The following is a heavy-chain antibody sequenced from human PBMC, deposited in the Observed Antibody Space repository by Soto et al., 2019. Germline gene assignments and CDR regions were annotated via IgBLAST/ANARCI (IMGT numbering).Heavy chain of an antibody. D-gene: IGHD1-26*01. CDR2: IYYSGST. J-gene: IGHJ4*02. CDR3: ARRYGGNFDY. Sequence: PSETLSLTYTVSGGSIASSLYYWGWVRQSPGKGLEWIGYIYYSGSTNYNPSLKSRVTISVDTSKNQFSLKLTSVTAADTAVYYCARRYGGNFDYWGQGTLVTVSS. V-gene: IGHV4-61*05. CDR1: GGSIASSLYY.